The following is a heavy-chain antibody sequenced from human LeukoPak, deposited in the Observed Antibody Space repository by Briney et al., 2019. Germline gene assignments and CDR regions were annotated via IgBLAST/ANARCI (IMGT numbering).Heavy chain of an antibody. Sequence: ASETLSLTCTVSGGSISSGSYYWSWIRPPAGKGLEWIGRIYTSGSTNYNPSLKSRVTISADTSKNQFSLKLSSVTAADTAVYYCAREDDYGGMGNYYYYMDVWGKGTTVTVSS. CDR1: GGSISSGSYY. CDR3: AREDDYGGMGNYYYYMDV. J-gene: IGHJ6*03. CDR2: IYTSGST. D-gene: IGHD4-23*01. V-gene: IGHV4-61*02.